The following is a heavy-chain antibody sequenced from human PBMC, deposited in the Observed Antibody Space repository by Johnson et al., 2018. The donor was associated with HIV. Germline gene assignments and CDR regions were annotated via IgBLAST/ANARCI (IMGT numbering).Heavy chain of an antibody. Sequence: VQLVESGGGVFQPGRSLRLSCAASGFTFSSYAMHWVRQAPGKGLEWVAFIQHDAKKELYGASVTARFTISRDNSKNTLYLQMNSLRGEDTAVYYCAKVHSSSSNGFDIWGQGTMVTVSS. V-gene: IGHV3-30*04. CDR3: AKVHSSSSNGFDI. CDR2: IQHDAKKE. CDR1: GFTFSSYA. J-gene: IGHJ3*02. D-gene: IGHD6-6*01.